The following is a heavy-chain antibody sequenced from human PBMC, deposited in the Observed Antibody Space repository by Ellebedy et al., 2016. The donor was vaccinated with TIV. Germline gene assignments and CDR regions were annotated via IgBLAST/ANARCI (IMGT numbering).Heavy chain of an antibody. CDR3: ARDFGY. V-gene: IGHV4-39*07. J-gene: IGHJ4*02. CDR1: GGSISSSSYY. Sequence: MPSETLSLTCTVSGGSISSSSYYWGWIRQPPGKGLEWIGSIHYSGSTNYNPSLKSRVTISVDTSKNQFSLKLSSVTAADTAVYYCARDFGYWGQGTLVTVSS. CDR2: IHYSGST.